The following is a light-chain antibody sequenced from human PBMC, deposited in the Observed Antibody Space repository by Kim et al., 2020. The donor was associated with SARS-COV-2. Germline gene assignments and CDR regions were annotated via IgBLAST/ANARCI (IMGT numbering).Light chain of an antibody. V-gene: IGKV1-9*01. J-gene: IGKJ4*01. Sequence: ASEVDEFTITCRASQGISSYLACYQQKPGKAPKLLIYAASTLQSGVPSRFSGSGSGTEFTLTINSLQPEDFATYYCQQLNSYPLTFGGGTKVEIK. CDR2: AAS. CDR3: QQLNSYPLT. CDR1: QGISSY.